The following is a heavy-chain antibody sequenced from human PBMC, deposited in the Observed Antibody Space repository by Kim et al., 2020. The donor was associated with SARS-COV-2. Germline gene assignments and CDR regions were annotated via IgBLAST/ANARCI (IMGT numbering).Heavy chain of an antibody. CDR1: GFIFNNAW. J-gene: IGHJ5*01. Sequence: GGSLRLSCETSGFIFNNAWIHWVRHVPGKGLEWVGRVMAPTVGGAIHYAAPVEGRFTISRDDSKNTVFLHMSSLRTEDTALYYCATDDIFASGTCFPDFWGHGTLVTVSS. V-gene: IGHV3-15*01. D-gene: IGHD3-10*01. CDR2: VMAPTVGGAI. CDR3: ATDDIFASGTCFPDF.